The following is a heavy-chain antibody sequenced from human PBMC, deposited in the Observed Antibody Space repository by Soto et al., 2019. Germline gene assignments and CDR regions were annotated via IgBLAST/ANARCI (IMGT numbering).Heavy chain of an antibody. CDR3: ARDVSSDTTGFRGYDL. CDR2: CIPIFVSA. J-gene: IGHJ4*02. D-gene: IGHD3-10*01. CDR1: GGTVSSYA. Sequence: QLHLVQSGAEVKKAGSSVKVSCKASGGTVSSYAITWVRQAPGKGLEWMGVCIPIFVSAHYAPKFQGRITIPADESTSTAYMELSGLTSEDTAIYYCARDVSSDTTGFRGYDLWGQGTQVTVSS. V-gene: IGHV1-69*01.